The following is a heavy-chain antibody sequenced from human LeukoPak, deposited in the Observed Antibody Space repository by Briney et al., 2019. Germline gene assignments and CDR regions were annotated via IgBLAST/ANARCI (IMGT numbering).Heavy chain of an antibody. CDR1: RSSMSGYY. CDR2: AFDSETT. V-gene: IGHV4-59*01. CDR3: ARGSVTPDAGY. Sequence: SETLSLTCTVSRSSMSGYYWSWIRQPPGKGLEWIGYAFDSETTDYNPSLKSRVIISIDTSKNQVSLKLNSVSAADSAVYYCARGSVTPDAGYWGPGTLATVSS. J-gene: IGHJ4*02. D-gene: IGHD4-17*01.